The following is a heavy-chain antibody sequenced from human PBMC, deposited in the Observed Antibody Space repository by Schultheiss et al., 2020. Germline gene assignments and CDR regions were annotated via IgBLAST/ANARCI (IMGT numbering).Heavy chain of an antibody. CDR3: ARVSYYYDSSGYHRPYYYYGMDV. J-gene: IGHJ6*02. CDR1: GYTFTSYD. V-gene: IGHV1-8*01. Sequence: ASVKVSCKASGYTFTSYDINWVRQATGQGLEWMGWMNPNSGNTGYAQKFQGRVTMTRNTSISTAYMELRSLRSEDTAVYYCARVSYYYDSSGYHRPYYYYGMDVWGQGTTVTVSS. CDR2: MNPNSGNT. D-gene: IGHD3-22*01.